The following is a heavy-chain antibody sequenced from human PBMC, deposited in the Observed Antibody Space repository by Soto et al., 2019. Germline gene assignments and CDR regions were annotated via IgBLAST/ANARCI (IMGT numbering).Heavy chain of an antibody. V-gene: IGHV3-13*01. D-gene: IGHD6-6*01. J-gene: IGHJ6*02. CDR1: EFTFSSYD. CDR2: IGTAGDT. CDR3: ARSGLAARPPNYYYAMDV. Sequence: GGSLRLSCAASEFTFSSYDMHWVRQVTGKGLEWVSAIGTAGDTYYPGSVKGRFTISRENAKNPLYLQMNSLRAEDTAVYYCARSGLAARPPNYYYAMDVWGQGTTVTVSS.